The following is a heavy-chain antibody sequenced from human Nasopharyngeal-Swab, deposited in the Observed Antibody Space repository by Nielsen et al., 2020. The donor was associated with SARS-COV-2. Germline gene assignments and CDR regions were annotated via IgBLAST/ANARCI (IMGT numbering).Heavy chain of an antibody. V-gene: IGHV3-23*01. CDR3: ARDGLDYDFWSAYFMDV. CDR2: ISGSGGST. D-gene: IGHD3-3*01. J-gene: IGHJ6*02. Sequence: GGSLRLSCAASGFTFSSYAMSWVRQAPGKGLEGVSAISGSGGSTYYADSVKGRFTISRDNSKNTLYLQMNSLRAEDTAVYYCARDGLDYDFWSAYFMDVWGQGTTVTVSS. CDR1: GFTFSSYA.